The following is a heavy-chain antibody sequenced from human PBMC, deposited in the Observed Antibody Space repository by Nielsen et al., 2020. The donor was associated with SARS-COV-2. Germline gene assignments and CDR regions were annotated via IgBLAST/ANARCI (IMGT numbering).Heavy chain of an antibody. CDR3: ARHRLSYSSSSSYYYYYMDV. CDR1: GGSISSSSYY. V-gene: IGHV4-39*01. CDR2: IYCSGST. Sequence: SETLSLTCTVSGGSISSSSYYWGWIRQPPGKGLEWIGSIYCSGSTYYNPSLKSRVTISVDTSKNQFSLKLSSVTAADTAVYYCARHRLSYSSSSSYYYYYMDVWGKGTTVTVSS. J-gene: IGHJ6*03. D-gene: IGHD6-6*01.